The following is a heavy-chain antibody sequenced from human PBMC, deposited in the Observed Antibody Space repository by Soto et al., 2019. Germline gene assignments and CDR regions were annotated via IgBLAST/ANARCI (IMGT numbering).Heavy chain of an antibody. J-gene: IGHJ4*02. CDR1: GFTFSSYG. V-gene: IGHV3-33*01. Sequence: QVHLVESGGGVVQPGRSLRLSCAASGFTFSSYGMHWVRQAPGKGLEWVALIWYDGSKKYYADSVKGRFTISRDNSKNPVYLQMNSLRGEDTAVYYCLLDSSGFDHWGPGTLATVSS. CDR2: IWYDGSKK. CDR3: LLDSSGFDH. D-gene: IGHD3-10*01.